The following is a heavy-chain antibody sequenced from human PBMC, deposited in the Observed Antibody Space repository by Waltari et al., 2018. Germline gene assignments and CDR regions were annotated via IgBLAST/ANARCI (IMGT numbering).Heavy chain of an antibody. V-gene: IGHV3-23*04. Sequence: EVQLVESGGGFVQGGGSLRLSCVVLGLTFGAYPMRWVRQAPGKGLEWVASLSGGGGNTHYEDSVRGRFTISRDNSKNTLYLQMNTLRAEDTATYYCAKDVGYSGGHFDSWGLGIPVTVSS. D-gene: IGHD5-18*01. CDR1: GLTFGAYP. CDR2: LSGGGGNT. J-gene: IGHJ4*02. CDR3: AKDVGYSGGHFDS.